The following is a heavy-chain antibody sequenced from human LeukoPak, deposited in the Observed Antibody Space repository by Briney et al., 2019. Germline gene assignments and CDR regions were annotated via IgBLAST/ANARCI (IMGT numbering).Heavy chain of an antibody. CDR1: GFTFSNYA. CDR2: ISGSGSTT. V-gene: IGHV3-23*01. CDR3: ATDRSTSIGY. Sequence: GGSLRLSCAASGFTFSNYAMTWVRQAPGKGLEWVSSISGSGSTTYYADSVKSRFTISRDYSKSTLYFQMNSLRAEDTTVYYCATDRSTSIGYWGQGTLVTVSS. J-gene: IGHJ4*01. D-gene: IGHD6-6*01.